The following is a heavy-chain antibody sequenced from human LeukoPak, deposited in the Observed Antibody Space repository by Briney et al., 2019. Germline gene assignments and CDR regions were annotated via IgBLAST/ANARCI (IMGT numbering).Heavy chain of an antibody. CDR1: GFTFSTYS. V-gene: IGHV3-21*01. D-gene: IGHD3-10*01. J-gene: IGHJ3*01. CDR3: ARGGSGRTQDDTFDF. CDR2: ISSGSSYI. Sequence: GGSLRLSCAASGFTFSTYSMNWVRQAPGKGLEWVSSISSGSSYIFYADSVKGRFTISRDNAKNSLDLQMNSLRAEDTAVYYCARGGSGRTQDDTFDFWGQGTMVTVSS.